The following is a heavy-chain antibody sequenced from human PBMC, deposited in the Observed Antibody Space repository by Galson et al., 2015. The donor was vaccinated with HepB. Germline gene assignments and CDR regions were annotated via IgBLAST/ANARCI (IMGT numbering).Heavy chain of an antibody. CDR1: GFTFARYA. J-gene: IGHJ3*01. Sequence: SLRLSCAPSGFTFARYAMTWVRQAPGEGLEWISLISGSGSLRYYAESVKGRFTISRDNAKKTLYLQMNSLRSEDTAVYYCAKDRVDYYDSDGHIDDFDVWGQGTVVTVSS. V-gene: IGHV3-23*01. CDR3: AKDRVDYYDSDGHIDDFDV. CDR2: ISGSGSLR. D-gene: IGHD3-22*01.